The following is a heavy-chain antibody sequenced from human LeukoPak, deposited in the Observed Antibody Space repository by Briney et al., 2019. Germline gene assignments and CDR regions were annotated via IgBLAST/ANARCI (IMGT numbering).Heavy chain of an antibody. CDR2: ISGSGGST. V-gene: IGHV3-23*01. Sequence: GGSLSLSCAASGFTFSSYAMSWVRQAPGKGLEWVSAISGSGGSTYYADSVKGRFTISRDNSKNTLYLQMNSLRAEDTAVYYCAKGPLGRNYYYYYGMDVWGQETTVTVSS. CDR3: AKGPLGRNYYYYYGMDV. CDR1: GFTFSSYA. J-gene: IGHJ6*02. D-gene: IGHD3-16*01.